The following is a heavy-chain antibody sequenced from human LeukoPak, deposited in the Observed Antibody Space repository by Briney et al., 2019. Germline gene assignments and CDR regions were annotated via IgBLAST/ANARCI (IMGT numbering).Heavy chain of an antibody. CDR3: TRHIGGPYDFWGVNYYYGMDV. J-gene: IGHJ6*02. D-gene: IGHD3-3*01. CDR2: IIPILGIA. Sequence: ASVKVSCKASGGTFSSYAISWVRQAPGQGLEWMGRIIPILGIANYAQKFQGRVTITADKSTSTAYMELSSLRSEDTAVYYCTRHIGGPYDFWGVNYYYGMDVWGQGTTVTVSS. V-gene: IGHV1-69*04. CDR1: GGTFSSYA.